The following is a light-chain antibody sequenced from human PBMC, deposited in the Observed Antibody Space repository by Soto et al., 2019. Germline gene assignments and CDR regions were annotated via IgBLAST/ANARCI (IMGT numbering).Light chain of an antibody. CDR1: QCVTSSY. CDR3: QQYGNSPRVT. Sequence: EIVLTQSPGTLSLSPGERATISCRASQCVTSSYLAWYQQKPGQAPRLLIYGASSRATGIPDRFSGSGSGTDFTLTISRLEPEDFAVYYCQQYGNSPRVTFGGGTKVEIK. V-gene: IGKV3-20*01. J-gene: IGKJ4*01. CDR2: GAS.